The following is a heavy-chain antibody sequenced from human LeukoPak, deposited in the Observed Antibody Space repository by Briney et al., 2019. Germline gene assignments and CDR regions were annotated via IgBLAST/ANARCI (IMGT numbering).Heavy chain of an antibody. CDR2: ITGAGGGT. Sequence: GGSLRLSCAASGFTFSSYVMSWVRQAPGKGLEWVSAITGAGGGTNYADSVKGQFTISRDNSKNTLYLQMNSLRAEDTAVYYCAKETSSGNFVTIDCWGQGTLVTVSS. D-gene: IGHD1-26*01. CDR3: AKETSSGNFVTIDC. J-gene: IGHJ4*02. V-gene: IGHV3-23*01. CDR1: GFTFSSYV.